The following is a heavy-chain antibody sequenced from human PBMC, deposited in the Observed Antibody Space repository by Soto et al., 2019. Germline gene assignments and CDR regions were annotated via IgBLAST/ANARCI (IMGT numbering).Heavy chain of an antibody. CDR3: GRASGHIYATLHGPFDH. V-gene: IGHV3-30-3*01. Sequence: QVQLVESGGGVVQPGRSLRLSCAASGFTFNRHPLHWVRQAPGKGLEWVAVISHDGNNKYYADSVKGRFTISRDNSMNMLYLPMNGLRTEDTAIFYCGRASGHIYATLHGPFDHWGQGALVTVSS. CDR1: GFTFNRHP. J-gene: IGHJ4*02. CDR2: ISHDGNNK. D-gene: IGHD2-8*01.